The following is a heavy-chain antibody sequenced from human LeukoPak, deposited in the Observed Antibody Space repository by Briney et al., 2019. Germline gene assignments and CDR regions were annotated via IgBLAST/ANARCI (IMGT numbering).Heavy chain of an antibody. D-gene: IGHD3-10*01. V-gene: IGHV3-66*01. CDR3: ASILKSSSGYYCSY. CDR1: GFTVSTSY. J-gene: IGHJ4*02. Sequence: PGGSLRLTCAASGFTVSTSYMSWVRQAPGKGLEWVSVIYSGDTTFYADSVRGKFTISRDNSKNTLYLQMNSLRAEDTAVYYCASILKSSSGYYCSYWGQGTLVTVSS. CDR2: IYSGDTT.